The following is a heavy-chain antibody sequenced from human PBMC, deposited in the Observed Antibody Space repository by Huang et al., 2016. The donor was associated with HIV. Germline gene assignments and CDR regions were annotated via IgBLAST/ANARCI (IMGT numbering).Heavy chain of an antibody. J-gene: IGHJ4*02. Sequence: QVQIEQWGAGLLKPSETLSLTCAVYGGSFGGYYWNWIRQSPGKGLEWIGKINHAGRINYNPALKSRGSILVDASKQQFSLKLSAVTAADTAIYFCARGGPHVTVAGPLDCWGQGSLVTVSS. CDR1: GGSFGGYY. CDR3: ARGGPHVTVAGPLDC. CDR2: INHAGRI. D-gene: IGHD6-19*01. V-gene: IGHV4-34*01.